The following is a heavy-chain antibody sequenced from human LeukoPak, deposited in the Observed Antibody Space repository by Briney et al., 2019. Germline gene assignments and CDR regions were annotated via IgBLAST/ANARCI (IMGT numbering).Heavy chain of an antibody. CDR1: GGSFTGYY. V-gene: IGHV4-34*01. CDR3: ARGGGFCSGATCKRWFDP. D-gene: IGHD2-15*01. CDR2: INHSGST. J-gene: IGHJ5*02. Sequence: PSETLSLTCAVYGGSFTGYYWTLIRQPPGKGLEWIAEINHSGSTNYNPSLKSRVTITVDTSKSQFSLNLSSVTAADTAVYSCARGGGFCSGATCKRWFDPWGQGTLVTVSS.